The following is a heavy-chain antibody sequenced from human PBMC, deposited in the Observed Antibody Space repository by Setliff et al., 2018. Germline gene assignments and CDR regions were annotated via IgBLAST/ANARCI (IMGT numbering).Heavy chain of an antibody. CDR3: ARLYIVVVVAATPAWFDP. D-gene: IGHD2-15*01. CDR2: IYHSGST. V-gene: IGHV4-38-2*01. Sequence: SETLSLTCAVSGYSISSGYYWGWIRQPPGKGLEWIGSIYHSGSTYYNPSLKSRVTISVDTSKNQYSLKLSSVTAADTAVYYCARLYIVVVVAATPAWFDPWGQGTLVTVSS. J-gene: IGHJ5*02. CDR1: GYSISSGYY.